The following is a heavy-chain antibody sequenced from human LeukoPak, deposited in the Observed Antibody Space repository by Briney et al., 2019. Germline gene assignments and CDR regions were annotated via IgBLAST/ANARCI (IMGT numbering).Heavy chain of an antibody. CDR3: ARDGSDILTGYYSGFDY. D-gene: IGHD3-9*01. J-gene: IGHJ4*02. CDR1: GFTFSSYS. V-gene: IGHV3-21*01. CDR2: ISSSSSYI. Sequence: GGSLRLSCAASGFTFSSYSMNWVRQAPGKGLEWVSSISSSSSYIYYADSVKGRFTISRDNAKNSLYLQMNSLRAEDAAVYYCARDGSDILTGYYSGFDYWGQGTLVTVSS.